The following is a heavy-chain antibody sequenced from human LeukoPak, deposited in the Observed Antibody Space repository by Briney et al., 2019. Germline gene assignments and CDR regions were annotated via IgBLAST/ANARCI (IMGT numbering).Heavy chain of an antibody. V-gene: IGHV3-66*01. CDR1: GFTVSSNY. D-gene: IGHD3-9*01. CDR2: IYSGGST. CDR3: ARDGDILTGYYPHYYMDV. J-gene: IGHJ6*03. Sequence: GGSLRLSCAASGFTVSSNYMSWVRQAPGKGLEWVSVIYSGGSTYYADSVKGRFTISRDNAKNSLYLQMNSLRAEDTAVYYCARDGDILTGYYPHYYMDVWGKGTTVTVSS.